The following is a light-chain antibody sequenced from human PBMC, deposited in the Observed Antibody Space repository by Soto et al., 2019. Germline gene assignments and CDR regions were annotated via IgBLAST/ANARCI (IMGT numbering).Light chain of an antibody. CDR1: QNIKNY. J-gene: IGKJ3*01. CDR2: DAS. CDR3: QQYNSYSFT. Sequence: DIQMTQSLDSLSASVGDRVTLTCRASQNIKNYLNWFQQKPGKAPKLLIYDASSLESGVPSRFSGSGSGTEFTLTISSLQPDDFATYYCQQYNSYSFTFGPGTKVDIK. V-gene: IGKV1-5*01.